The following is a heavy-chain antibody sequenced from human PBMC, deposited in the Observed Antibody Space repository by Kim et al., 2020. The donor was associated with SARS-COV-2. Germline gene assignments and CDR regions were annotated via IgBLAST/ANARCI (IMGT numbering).Heavy chain of an antibody. CDR3: ARIPSVAVPAATRPISYM. CDR2: INHSGST. V-gene: IGHV4-34*01. Sequence: SETLSLTCAVYGGSFSGYYWSWIRQPPGKGLEWIGEINHSGSTNYNPSLKSRVTISVDTSKNKFPLKLSSVTAADTAVYYCARIPSVAVPAATRPISYM. CDR1: GGSFSGYY. J-gene: IGHJ6*03. D-gene: IGHD2-2*01.